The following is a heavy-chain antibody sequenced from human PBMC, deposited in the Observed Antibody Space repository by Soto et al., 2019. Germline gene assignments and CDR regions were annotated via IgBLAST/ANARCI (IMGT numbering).Heavy chain of an antibody. D-gene: IGHD2-8*01. J-gene: IGHJ6*02. CDR1: GGTFSSYA. CDR2: INPKSGGT. V-gene: IGHV1-2*04. CDR3: ARGHSTDCSNGVCSFFYNHEMDV. Sequence: ASVKVSCKASGGTFSSYAISWVRQAPGQGLEWLGRINPKSGGTSTAQKFQGWVTMTRDRSINTVYMELTRLRSDDTAVYFCARGHSTDCSNGVCSFFYNHEMDVWGQGTTVTVSS.